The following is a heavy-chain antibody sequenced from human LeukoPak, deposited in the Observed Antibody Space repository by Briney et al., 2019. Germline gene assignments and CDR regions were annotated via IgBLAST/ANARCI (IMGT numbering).Heavy chain of an antibody. CDR1: GGSISCSSYY. CDR2: IYYSGST. D-gene: IGHD6-19*01. J-gene: IGHJ1*01. V-gene: IGHV4-61*01. CDR3: ARASSGWSLVQH. Sequence: SETLSLTCTVSGGSISCSSYYWSWIRQPPGKGLEWIGYIYYSGSTNYNPSLKSRVTISVDTSKNQFSLKLSSVTAADTAVYYCARASSGWSLVQHWGQGTLVTVSS.